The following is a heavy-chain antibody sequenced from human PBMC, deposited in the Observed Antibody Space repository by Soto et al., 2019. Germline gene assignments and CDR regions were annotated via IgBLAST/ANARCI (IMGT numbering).Heavy chain of an antibody. CDR2: ISAYNGNT. J-gene: IGHJ6*02. V-gene: IGHV1-18*04. D-gene: IGHD6-13*01. CDR1: GYTLTSYG. CDR3: ARDIAGAGTHYYYGMDV. Sequence: QVQLVQSGAEVKKPGASVKVSCKTSGYTLTSYGISWVRQAAGQGLEWMGWISAYNGNTNYAQKLKGRVTMTTGTATSTAYMELRSRRSADTAVYYCARDIAGAGTHYYYGMDVWGQGTTVTVSS.